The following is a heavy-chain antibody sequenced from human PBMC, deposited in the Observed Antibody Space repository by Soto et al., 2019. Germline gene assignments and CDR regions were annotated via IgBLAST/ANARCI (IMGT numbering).Heavy chain of an antibody. J-gene: IGHJ6*02. V-gene: IGHV3-48*01. D-gene: IGHD3-10*01. CDR3: AKAEYYYGSGASYGMDV. CDR1: GFTFRSYS. CDR2: ISASTTSI. Sequence: PGGSLRLSCAASGFTFRSYSMNWVRQAPGKGLDWISYISASTTSIYYADSVQGRFTISRDNAKNSLFLQMNSLRAEDTAVYYCAKAEYYYGSGASYGMDVWGQGTAVTVSS.